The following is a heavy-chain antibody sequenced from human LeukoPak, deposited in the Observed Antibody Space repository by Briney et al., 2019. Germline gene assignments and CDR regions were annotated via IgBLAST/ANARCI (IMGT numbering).Heavy chain of an antibody. CDR1: GFTFSSYA. J-gene: IGHJ3*02. D-gene: IGHD6-19*01. CDR2: ISGYGSDT. Sequence: GGSLRLSCAASGFTFSSYAMSWVRQAPGKGLEWVSSISGYGSDTYYTDSVKGRFTISRDNSKNTVYLQMNSLRPENTAIYYCAKVASNSGKGGAFDIWGQGTMVTVSS. V-gene: IGHV3-23*01. CDR3: AKVASNSGKGGAFDI.